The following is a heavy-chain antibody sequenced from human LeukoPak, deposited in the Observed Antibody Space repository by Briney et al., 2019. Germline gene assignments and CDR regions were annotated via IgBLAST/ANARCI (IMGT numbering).Heavy chain of an antibody. J-gene: IGHJ6*03. CDR2: MNPNSGNT. Sequence: SVKVSCKASGYTFTSYDINWVRQATGQGLEWMGWMNPNSGNTGYAQKYQGGVTMTRNTSIGTSYMELSSLRSEDTAVYYCARQGSSSWYYYYMDVWGKGTTVTVSS. CDR1: GYTFTSYD. CDR3: ARQGSSSWYYYYMDV. D-gene: IGHD6-13*01. V-gene: IGHV1-8*01.